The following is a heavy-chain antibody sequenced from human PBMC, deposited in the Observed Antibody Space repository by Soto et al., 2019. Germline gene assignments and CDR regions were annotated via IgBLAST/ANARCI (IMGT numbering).Heavy chain of an antibody. CDR3: ASLIGATWLDS. V-gene: IGHV6-1*01. Sequence: QVQLQQSGPGLVKPSQTLSLTCAISGDSVSTNSATWDWIRQSPSRGLEWLGRTYYRSKWYNDSPVSVKGRITITPHTPTTPPSLQLNSVPPDDTAVYYCASLIGATWLDSWGQGTLVTVSS. J-gene: IGHJ5*01. CDR1: GDSVSTNSAT. CDR2: TYYRSKWYN.